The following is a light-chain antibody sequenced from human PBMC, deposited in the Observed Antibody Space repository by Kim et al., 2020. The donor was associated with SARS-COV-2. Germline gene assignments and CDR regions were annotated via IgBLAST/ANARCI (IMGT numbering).Light chain of an antibody. Sequence: DNQMTQSPTSLSASVGDRVTITCRASQNTRTHLNWYQKKAGKAPNLLIYATSSLQSGVPSRFSGSGYGTDFTLTITNLQPEDFATYYCQQSYSFPYTFGQGTKLEIK. J-gene: IGKJ2*01. CDR1: QNTRTH. V-gene: IGKV1-39*01. CDR3: QQSYSFPYT. CDR2: ATS.